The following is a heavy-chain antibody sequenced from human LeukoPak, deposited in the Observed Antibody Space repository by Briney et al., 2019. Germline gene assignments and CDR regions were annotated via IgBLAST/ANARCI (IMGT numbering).Heavy chain of an antibody. D-gene: IGHD3-16*01. CDR2: MRGSSSVR. CDR1: GFSFNNYN. CDR3: AKLKINYYYYMDV. V-gene: IGHV3-48*01. Sequence: GGSLRFSCAASGFSFNNYNMNWVRQAPGKGLEWVSYMRGSSSVRYYADSVLRPFTMSRDNSKDILYLQMNSLRAEDTAVYYCAKLKINYYYYMDVWGKGTTVIV. J-gene: IGHJ6*03.